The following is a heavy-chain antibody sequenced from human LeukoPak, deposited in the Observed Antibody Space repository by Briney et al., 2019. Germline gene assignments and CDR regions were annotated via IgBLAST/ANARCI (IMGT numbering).Heavy chain of an antibody. D-gene: IGHD2-8*02. J-gene: IGHJ4*02. Sequence: GGSLRLSCAASGFSFSTHALHWVRQAPGKGLEWVALISNDGSNQHYVSSVKGRFAISRDISNSTLFLQMNSLRGDDMAVYYCARAGGVSPSAHIDSWGQGTLVTVSS. V-gene: IGHV3-30*07. CDR2: ISNDGSNQ. CDR3: ARAGGVSPSAHIDS. CDR1: GFSFSTHA.